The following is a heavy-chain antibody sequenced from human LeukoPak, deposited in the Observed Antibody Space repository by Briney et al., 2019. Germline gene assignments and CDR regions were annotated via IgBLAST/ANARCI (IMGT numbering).Heavy chain of an antibody. V-gene: IGHV4-34*01. D-gene: IGHD4-17*01. CDR3: ARDWETVTSSICAFDI. CDR2: IYYSGST. Sequence: SETLSLTCAFYGGSFSGYYWTWIRQPPGKGLEWIGSIYYSGSTYYNPSLESRVTISVGTSKNQFSLKLSSVTAADTAVYYCARDWETVTSSICAFDIWGQGTMVTVSS. CDR1: GGSFSGYY. J-gene: IGHJ3*02.